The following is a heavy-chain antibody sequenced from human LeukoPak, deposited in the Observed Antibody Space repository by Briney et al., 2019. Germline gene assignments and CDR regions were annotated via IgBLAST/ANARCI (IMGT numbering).Heavy chain of an antibody. D-gene: IGHD2-21*02. J-gene: IGHJ4*02. Sequence: SETLSLTCTVSGGSISDYYWSWIRQPPGKGLEGIGYIYYSGTTNYNPSLKSRVTISVDTSKNQFSLKLSSVTAADTAVYYCARSAYCDGDCYSVYFDYWGQGTLVTVSS. CDR3: ARSAYCDGDCYSVYFDY. CDR2: IYYSGTT. CDR1: GGSISDYY. V-gene: IGHV4-59*01.